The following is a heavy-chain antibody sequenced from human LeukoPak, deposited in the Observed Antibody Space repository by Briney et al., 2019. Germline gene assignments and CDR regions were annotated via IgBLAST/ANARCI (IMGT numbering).Heavy chain of an antibody. D-gene: IGHD6-19*01. CDR2: ISHGGDSA. J-gene: IGHJ4*02. V-gene: IGHV3-23*01. CDR1: GFTFSTYD. CDR3: AKGRSGWYEGLDY. Sequence: PGGSLRLSCTASGFTFSTYDMTWVRQAPGKGLEWVSVISHGGDSAWYADSVKGRFTISRDNSKSTLFLQMNSLRADDTAIYYCAKGRSGWYEGLDYWGQGILVTVSS.